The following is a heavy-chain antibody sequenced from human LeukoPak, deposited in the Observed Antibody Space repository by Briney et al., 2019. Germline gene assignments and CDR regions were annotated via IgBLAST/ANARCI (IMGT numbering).Heavy chain of an antibody. CDR2: INHSGST. CDR1: GGSFSGYY. CDR3: ARAPGSGSYYNQNPYYYGMDV. V-gene: IGHV4-34*01. J-gene: IGHJ6*02. Sequence: SETLSLTCAVYGGSFSGYYWSWIRQPPGKGLEWIGEINHSGSTNYNPSLKSRVTISVDTSKNQFPLKLSSVTAADTAVYYCARAPGSGSYYNQNPYYYGMDVWGQGATVTVSS. D-gene: IGHD3-10*01.